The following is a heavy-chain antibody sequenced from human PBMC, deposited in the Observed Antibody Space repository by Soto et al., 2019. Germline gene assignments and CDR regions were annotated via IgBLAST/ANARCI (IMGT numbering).Heavy chain of an antibody. J-gene: IGHJ6*02. CDR3: ARVTGPHSYGMVV. CDR2: INHSGST. CDR1: GGSFSGYY. Sequence: SETLSLTCAVYGGSFSGYYWSWIRQPPGKGLEWIGEINHSGSTTYNPSLKSRVTISVDTPKNQFSPKLSSVTAADRAGYYCARVTGPHSYGMVVWGQGT. V-gene: IGHV4-34*01. D-gene: IGHD3-10*01.